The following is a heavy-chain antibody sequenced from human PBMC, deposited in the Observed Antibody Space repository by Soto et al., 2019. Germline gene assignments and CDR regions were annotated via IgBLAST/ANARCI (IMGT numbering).Heavy chain of an antibody. Sequence: QVQLVQSGAEVKKPGASVKVSCKASGYTFTTYGITWVRQAPGQGLECMGWISAYSGNTNYAQKLQGRLTVTTDTSTNTSYMELRSLRSDDTAVYYCARVVNAGDYRYYGRYYFDYWGHGTQVTVSS. CDR1: GYTFTTYG. V-gene: IGHV1-18*04. CDR2: ISAYSGNT. D-gene: IGHD4-17*01. J-gene: IGHJ4*01. CDR3: ARVVNAGDYRYYGRYYFDY.